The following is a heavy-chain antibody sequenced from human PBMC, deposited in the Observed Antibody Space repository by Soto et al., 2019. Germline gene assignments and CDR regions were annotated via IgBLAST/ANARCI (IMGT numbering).Heavy chain of an antibody. CDR1: GFTFSNYA. J-gene: IGHJ5*02. V-gene: IGHV3-23*01. CDR3: AKEPIHIPRDNWFDP. CDR2: ISGSGGST. Sequence: GGSLRLSCAASGFTFSNYAMSWVRQAPGKGLGWVSAISGSGGSTYYADSVKGRFTISRDNSKNTLYLQMNSLRAEDTAVYYCAKEPIHIPRDNWFDPWGQGTLVTVSS.